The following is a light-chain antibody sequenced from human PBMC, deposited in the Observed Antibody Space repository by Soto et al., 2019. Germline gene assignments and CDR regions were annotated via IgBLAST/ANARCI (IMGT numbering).Light chain of an antibody. CDR3: QKYSSVPV. V-gene: IGKV1-27*01. CDR1: QAIRNF. CDR2: AAS. J-gene: IGKJ3*01. Sequence: DIPMTQSPPSLSASVGDRVTITCRASQAIRNFVAWYQQKPGKAPKLLIYAASTLQSGVLSRFSGSGSGTDFTLTINSLQPEDVATYSCQKYSSVPVFGPGTKVEIK.